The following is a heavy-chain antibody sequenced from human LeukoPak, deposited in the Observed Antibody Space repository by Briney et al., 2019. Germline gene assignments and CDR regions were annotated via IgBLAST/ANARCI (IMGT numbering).Heavy chain of an antibody. Sequence: ASVKVSCKVSGYTLTELSMHWVRQAPGKGLEWMGGFDPEDGETIYAQKFQGRVTITADKSTSTAYMELSSLRSEDTAVYYCARDSRGGEGGAFDIWGQGTMVTVSS. CDR3: ARDSRGGEGGAFDI. V-gene: IGHV1-24*01. D-gene: IGHD3-10*01. CDR2: FDPEDGET. CDR1: GYTLTELS. J-gene: IGHJ3*02.